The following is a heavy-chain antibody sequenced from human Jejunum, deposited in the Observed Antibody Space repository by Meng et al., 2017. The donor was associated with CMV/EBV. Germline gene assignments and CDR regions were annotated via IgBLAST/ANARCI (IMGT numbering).Heavy chain of an antibody. CDR2: ISGRGDST. Sequence: GQCLELGGCLVQRGGSLRFSCAASGFTFSTYGMSWVRQDPGKGLEWVSAISGRGDSTYYRDSVKGRFTISRDNSENMLYLQMNSLRAEDTAVYYCAKGYCSGGNCLNDYWGQGTLVTVSS. CDR3: AKGYCSGGNCLNDY. J-gene: IGHJ4*02. D-gene: IGHD2-15*01. V-gene: IGHV3-23*01. CDR1: GFTFSTYG.